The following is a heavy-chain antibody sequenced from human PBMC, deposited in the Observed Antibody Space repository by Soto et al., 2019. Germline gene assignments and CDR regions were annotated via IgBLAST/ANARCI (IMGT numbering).Heavy chain of an antibody. J-gene: IGHJ5*02. CDR2: INHSGST. D-gene: IGHD3-10*01. CDR1: GGSFSGYY. Sequence: PSETLSLTCAVYGGSFSGYYWSWIRQPPGKGLEWIGEINHSGSTNYNPSLKSRVTISVDTSKNQFSLKLSSVTAADTAVYYCASPSSGSYGTSWFDPWGQGTLVTVSS. V-gene: IGHV4-34*01. CDR3: ASPSSGSYGTSWFDP.